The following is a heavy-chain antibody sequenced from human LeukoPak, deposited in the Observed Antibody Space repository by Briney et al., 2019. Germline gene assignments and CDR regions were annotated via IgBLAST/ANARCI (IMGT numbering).Heavy chain of an antibody. Sequence: SETLSLTCTVSGGSISNYYWNWIRQPPGKGLEWIGYIYDSEITNYNPSLKSRVTISVDTSKNQFSLKLSSVTAADTAVYYCARGHDYYGSGRQSWFDPWGQGTLVTVSS. J-gene: IGHJ5*02. V-gene: IGHV4-59*01. CDR2: IYDSEIT. CDR3: ARGHDYYGSGRQSWFDP. CDR1: GGSISNYY. D-gene: IGHD3-10*01.